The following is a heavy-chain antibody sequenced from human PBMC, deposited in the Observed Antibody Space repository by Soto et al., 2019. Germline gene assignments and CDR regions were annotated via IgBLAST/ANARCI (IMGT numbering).Heavy chain of an antibody. CDR3: ARAGCDGGSCYTLVGLRYGMDV. Sequence: QVQLVESGGGVVQPGRSLRLSCAASGFTFSSYVMHWVRQAPGKGLEWVAIISYDGNNKYYADSVKGRFTISRDNSKNTLYLQMTSLRAEYTAVYYCARAGCDGGSCYTLVGLRYGMDVWGQGTTVTVSS. D-gene: IGHD2-15*01. V-gene: IGHV3-30-3*01. CDR2: ISYDGNNK. J-gene: IGHJ6*02. CDR1: GFTFSSYV.